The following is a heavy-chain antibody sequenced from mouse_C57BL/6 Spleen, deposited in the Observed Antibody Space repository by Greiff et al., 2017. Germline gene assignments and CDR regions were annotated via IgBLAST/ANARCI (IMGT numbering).Heavy chain of an antibody. CDR2: IYPGDGDT. J-gene: IGHJ2*01. CDR1: GYAFSSYW. Sequence: VQLQQSGAELVKPGASVKISCKASGYAFSSYWMNWVKQRPGKGLEWIGQIYPGDGDTNYNGKFKGKATLTADKSSSTAYMQLSSLTSEDSAVYFCAREWVTGTDYFDYWGQGTTLTVSS. V-gene: IGHV1-80*01. CDR3: AREWVTGTDYFDY. D-gene: IGHD4-1*01.